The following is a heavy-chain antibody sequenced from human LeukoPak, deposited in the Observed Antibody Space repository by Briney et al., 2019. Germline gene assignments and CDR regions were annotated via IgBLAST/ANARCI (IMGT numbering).Heavy chain of an antibody. J-gene: IGHJ5*02. CDR2: INPNSGGT. V-gene: IGHV1-2*02. Sequence: ASVKVSCKASGYTFTGYYMHWVRQAPGQGLEWMGWINPNSGGTNYAQKFQGRVTMTRDTSISTAYMELSRLRSDDTAVYYRARAGDSSSWGNWFDPWGQGTLVTVSS. CDR1: GYTFTGYY. D-gene: IGHD6-13*01. CDR3: ARAGDSSSWGNWFDP.